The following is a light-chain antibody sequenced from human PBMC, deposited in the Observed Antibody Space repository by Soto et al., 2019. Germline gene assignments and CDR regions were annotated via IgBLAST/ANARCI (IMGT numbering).Light chain of an antibody. CDR3: QQYNSYSPT. CDR1: QSVSSSH. V-gene: IGKV3-20*01. J-gene: IGKJ1*01. Sequence: EIVLTQSPDTLSLSPGERATLSCRASQSVSSSHLAWYQQKPGQAPRLLIYDASNRATGIPARFSGSGSGTDFTLTISSLEPEDFAVYYCQQYNSYSPTFGQGTKVEIK. CDR2: DAS.